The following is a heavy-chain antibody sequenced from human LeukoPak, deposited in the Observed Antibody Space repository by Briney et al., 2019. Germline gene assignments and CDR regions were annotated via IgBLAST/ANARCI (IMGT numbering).Heavy chain of an antibody. J-gene: IGHJ4*02. CDR1: GGSFSGYY. CDR3: ARGVEFYYGSGSYSSQYYFDF. CDR2: INHSGST. Sequence: SETLSLTCAVYGGSFSGYYWSWIRQPPGKGLEWIGEINHSGSTNYNPSLKSRVTISVDTSKNQFSLKLSTVTGADTAVYYCARGVEFYYGSGSYSSQYYFDFWGQGTLVTVSS. D-gene: IGHD3-10*01. V-gene: IGHV4-34*01.